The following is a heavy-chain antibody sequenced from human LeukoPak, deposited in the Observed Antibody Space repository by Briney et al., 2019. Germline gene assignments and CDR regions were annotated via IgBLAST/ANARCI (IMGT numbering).Heavy chain of an antibody. CDR2: IYYSGST. Sequence: SETLSLTCAVYGGSFSGYYWSWIRQPPGKGLEWIGYIYYSGSTNYNPSLKSRVTISVDTSKNQFSLKLSSVTAADTAVYYCARLDHYYDSSGYWDYAFDIWGQGTMVTVSS. J-gene: IGHJ3*02. CDR3: ARLDHYYDSSGYWDYAFDI. D-gene: IGHD3-22*01. CDR1: GGSFSGYY. V-gene: IGHV4-59*08.